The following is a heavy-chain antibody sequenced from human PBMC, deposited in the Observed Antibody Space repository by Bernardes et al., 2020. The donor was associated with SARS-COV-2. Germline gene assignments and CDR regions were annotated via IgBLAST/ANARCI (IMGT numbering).Heavy chain of an antibody. J-gene: IGHJ6*02. V-gene: IGHV3-23*01. CDR2: ISGSGGSP. Sequence: GGSLRLSCAASGFIFSRNAMTWVRQAPGTGLEWVSGISGSGGSPYYADSVKGRFTISRDNSNNTLYLEMNSLKAEDTAIYFCAKCIQGSYAMDVWGQGTTVTVSS. CDR1: GFIFSRNA. D-gene: IGHD5-18*01. CDR3: AKCIQGSYAMDV.